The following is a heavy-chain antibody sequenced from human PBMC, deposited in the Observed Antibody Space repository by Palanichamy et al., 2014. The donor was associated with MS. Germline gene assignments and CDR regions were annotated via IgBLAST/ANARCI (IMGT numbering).Heavy chain of an antibody. CDR1: GGSISSYY. Sequence: QVQLQESGPGLVKPSETLSLTYTVSGGSISSYYWSWIRQPPGKGLEWIAFIYYSGSTNYNPSLKSRVTISVDTSKNQFSLKLSSVTAADTAVYYCARGVTPFDYWGQGTLVTVSS. J-gene: IGHJ4*02. D-gene: IGHD4-23*01. V-gene: IGHV4-59*01. CDR2: IYYSGST. CDR3: ARGVTPFDY.